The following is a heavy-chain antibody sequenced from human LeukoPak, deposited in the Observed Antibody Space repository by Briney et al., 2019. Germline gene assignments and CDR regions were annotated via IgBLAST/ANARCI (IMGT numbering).Heavy chain of an antibody. V-gene: IGHV4-59*01. Sequence: PSETLSLSCTVSGGSISSYYWSWIRQPPGTGLEWVWDIYYSGTTNYNPSLKSRVTISVDKSKNQFSLKLRSPTAADTAVYYCASRIGYYDSSGYSDYWGQGNLGPVSS. CDR2: IYYSGTT. CDR1: GGSISSYY. D-gene: IGHD3-22*01. J-gene: IGHJ4*02. CDR3: ASRIGYYDSSGYSDY.